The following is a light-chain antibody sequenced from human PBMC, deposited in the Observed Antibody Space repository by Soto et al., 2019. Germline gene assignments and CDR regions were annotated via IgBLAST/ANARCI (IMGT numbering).Light chain of an antibody. CDR3: FSYAGGSTFV. CDR2: DVV. V-gene: IGLV2-8*01. Sequence: ALTQPPSASGSPGQSVTISCTGTNRDVGTHNYVSWYQQYPGKAPKLLIYDVVKRPSGIPHRFSGSKSGNTASLTVSGLQADDEADYYCFSYAGGSTFVFGTGTKVTVL. CDR1: NRDVGTHNY. J-gene: IGLJ1*01.